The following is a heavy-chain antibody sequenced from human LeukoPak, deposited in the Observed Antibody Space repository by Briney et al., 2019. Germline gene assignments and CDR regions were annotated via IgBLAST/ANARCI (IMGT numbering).Heavy chain of an antibody. CDR2: VYPGDSDT. CDR3: ATYAGSYSKYFQH. V-gene: IGHV5-51*01. J-gene: IGHJ1*01. D-gene: IGHD3-10*01. CDR1: EYSFTNYW. Sequence: GESLKISCKGSEYSFTNYWIGWVRQMPGKGLEWMGIVYPGDSDTRYSPSFQGQVTISADKSISTAYLQWSSLKASDTAMYFCATYAGSYSKYFQHWGQATLVTVS.